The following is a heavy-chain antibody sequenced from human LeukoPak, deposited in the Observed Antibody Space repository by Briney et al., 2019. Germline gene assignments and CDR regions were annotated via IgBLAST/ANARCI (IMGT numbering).Heavy chain of an antibody. CDR2: ISYDGSNK. Sequence: PGRSLRLSCAASGFTFSSYGMHWVRQAPGKGLAWVAVISYDGSNKYYADSVKGRFTISRDNSKNTLYLLMNSLRAEDTAVYYCAKQSSGWYSPYWYFDLWGRGTLVTVSS. D-gene: IGHD6-19*01. CDR1: GFTFSSYG. J-gene: IGHJ2*01. CDR3: AKQSSGWYSPYWYFDL. V-gene: IGHV3-30*18.